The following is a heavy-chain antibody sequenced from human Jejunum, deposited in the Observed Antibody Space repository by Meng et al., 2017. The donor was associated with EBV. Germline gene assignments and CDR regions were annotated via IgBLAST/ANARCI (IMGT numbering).Heavy chain of an antibody. CDR1: GVSVSSSAYR. J-gene: IGHJ4*02. V-gene: IGHV4-61*08. CDR2: INYTGYT. Sequence: QLQLQESGPGLVQPSATLSLTCPVSGVSVSSSAYRWTWIRQPPGKGLEWIGQINYTGYTNYNPSLRSRVTISLGTSMNQFSLELTSPTAADTAVYYCARDSQYLARGYFDYWGQGALGTVAS. D-gene: IGHD2/OR15-2a*01. CDR3: ARDSQYLARGYFDY.